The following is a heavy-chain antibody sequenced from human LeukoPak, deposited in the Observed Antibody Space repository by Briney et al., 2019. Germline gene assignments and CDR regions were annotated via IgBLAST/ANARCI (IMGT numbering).Heavy chain of an antibody. CDR1: GFTFTTYW. Sequence: GGSLRLSCAASGFTFTTYWMHWVRQVPGKGLVWVARINTDGRVTTYADSVKGRFTVSRDNAENTLYLQMSNLRSEDTAVYYCIRETHVGLHLEYWGQGTLATVTS. D-gene: IGHD3-10*02. J-gene: IGHJ4*02. CDR2: INTDGRVT. CDR3: IRETHVGLHLEY. V-gene: IGHV3-74*01.